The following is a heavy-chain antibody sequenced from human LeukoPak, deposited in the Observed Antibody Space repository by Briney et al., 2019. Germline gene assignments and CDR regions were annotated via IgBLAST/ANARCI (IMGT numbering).Heavy chain of an antibody. V-gene: IGHV4-4*07. D-gene: IGHD3-3*01. CDR2: IYTSGST. J-gene: IGHJ5*02. CDR3: ARAMNASGVVITNWFDP. CDR1: GGSISSYY. Sequence: SETLSLTCTVSGGSISSYYWSWIRQPAGMGLEWIGRIYTSGSTNYNPSLKSRVTMSVDTSKNQFSLKLSSVTAADTAVYYCARAMNASGVVITNWFDPWGQGTLVTVSS.